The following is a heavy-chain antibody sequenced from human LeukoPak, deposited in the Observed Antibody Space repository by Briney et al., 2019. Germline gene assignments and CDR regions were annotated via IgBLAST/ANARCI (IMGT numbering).Heavy chain of an antibody. V-gene: IGHV3-11*01. J-gene: IGHJ6*02. CDR2: MHNSDNTI. CDR3: ARDHYGLDV. Sequence: GGSLRLSCAASGFTFSDWYLSWIRQAPGKTLEWISYMHNSDNTIYYADSVKGRFTISRDNAQSSVDLQMNSLRDEDTAVYYCARDHYGLDVWGQGTTVTVSS. CDR1: GFTFSDWY.